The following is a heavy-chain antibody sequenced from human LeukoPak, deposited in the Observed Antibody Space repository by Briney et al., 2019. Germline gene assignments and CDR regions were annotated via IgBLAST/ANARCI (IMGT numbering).Heavy chain of an antibody. CDR2: IIPIFCTA. CDR3: ARDGMATKT. CDR1: GGTFSSYA. Sequence: GSSVKVSCXASGGTFSSYAISWVRQAPGQRLEWMGGIIPIFCTANYAQKFQGRVTITTDESTSTAYMELSSLRSEDTAVYYCARDGMATKTWGQGTLVTVSS. V-gene: IGHV1-69*05. J-gene: IGHJ5*02. D-gene: IGHD5-24*01.